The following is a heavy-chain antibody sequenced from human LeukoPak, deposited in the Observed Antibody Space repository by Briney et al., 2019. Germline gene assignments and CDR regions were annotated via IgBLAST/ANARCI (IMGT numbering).Heavy chain of an antibody. CDR2: IYTSGST. CDR1: GGSISSGSYY. D-gene: IGHD3-22*01. Sequence: RPSQTLSLTCTVSGGSISSGSYYWSWIRQPAGKGLEWIGRIYTSGSTNYNPSLKSRVTISVDTSKNQFSLKLSSVTAADTAVYYCARDRGYYYDDYWGQGTLVTVSS. CDR3: ARDRGYYYDDY. J-gene: IGHJ4*02. V-gene: IGHV4-61*02.